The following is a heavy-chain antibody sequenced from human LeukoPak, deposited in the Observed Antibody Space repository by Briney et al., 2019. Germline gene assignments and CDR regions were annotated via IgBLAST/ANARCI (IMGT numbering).Heavy chain of an antibody. CDR3: ARSDFYAFDN. V-gene: IGHV4-39*01. CDR2: IYYSGST. D-gene: IGHD2/OR15-2a*01. J-gene: IGHJ4*02. Sequence: SETLSLTCIVSDVSISISSYYWGWLRQPPGEGLEWIGTIYYSGSTYYNPSLRSRLTISADTSKNQFSLKLTSVTAADTAVCYCARSDFYAFDNWGQGTLVTVSS. CDR1: DVSISISSYY.